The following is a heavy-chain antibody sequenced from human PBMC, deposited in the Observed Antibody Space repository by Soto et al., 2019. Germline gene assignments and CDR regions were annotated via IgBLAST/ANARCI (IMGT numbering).Heavy chain of an antibody. V-gene: IGHV3-21*01. Sequence: EVQLVESGGGLVKPGGSLRLSCAASGFTFSSYSMNWVRQAPGKGLQWVSSISSSSTYIYYADSVKGRFTISRDNAKNSLYLQMNILRAEDTAVYYCARGTNYYDSSVYYGYWGQGTLVTVSS. CDR3: ARGTNYYDSSVYYGY. CDR1: GFTFSSYS. J-gene: IGHJ4*02. D-gene: IGHD3-22*01. CDR2: ISSSSTYI.